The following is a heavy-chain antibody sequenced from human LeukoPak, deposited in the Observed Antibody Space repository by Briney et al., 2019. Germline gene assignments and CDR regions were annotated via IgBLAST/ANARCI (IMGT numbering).Heavy chain of an antibody. CDR2: ISSSSSYI. D-gene: IGHD3-16*01. V-gene: IGHV3-21*01. CDR1: GFTFSSYS. Sequence: GSLRLSCAASGFTFSSYSMNWVRQAPGKGLEWVSSISSSSSYIYYADSVKGRFTISRDNAKNSLYLQMNSLRAEDTAVYYCARGGDDDYYFDYWGQGTLVTVSS. J-gene: IGHJ4*02. CDR3: ARGGDDDYYFDY.